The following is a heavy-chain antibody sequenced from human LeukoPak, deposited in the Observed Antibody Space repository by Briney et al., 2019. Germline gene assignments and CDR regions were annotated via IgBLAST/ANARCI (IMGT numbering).Heavy chain of an antibody. D-gene: IGHD5-18*01. CDR2: NYYSGST. J-gene: IGHJ4*02. CDR1: GASISSYY. Sequence: SETLSLTCTVSGASISSYYWSWIRQPPGKGLEWIGYNYYSGSTNYNPSLKSRVTISLDTSKNQFSLKLSSVIAADTAVYYCARGARGYSYGWGQGTRVTVSS. CDR3: ARGARGYSYG. V-gene: IGHV4-59*01.